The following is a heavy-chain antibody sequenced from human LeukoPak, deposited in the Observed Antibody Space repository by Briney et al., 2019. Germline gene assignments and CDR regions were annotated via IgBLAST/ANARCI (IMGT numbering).Heavy chain of an antibody. CDR3: TRHSDKYCSGAGCFQYNFYGLDV. CDR1: GFTFSGSA. Sequence: SGGSLRLSCAASGFTFSGSAMHWVRQAHGKGLEWLGRIRSRANSYTTVYAAPVQGRFIISRDDSMNMAYLQMSSLRVEDTAVYYCTRHSDKYCSGAGCFQYNFYGLDVWGQGTTVTVSS. V-gene: IGHV3-73*01. J-gene: IGHJ6*02. CDR2: IRSRANSYTT. D-gene: IGHD2-15*01.